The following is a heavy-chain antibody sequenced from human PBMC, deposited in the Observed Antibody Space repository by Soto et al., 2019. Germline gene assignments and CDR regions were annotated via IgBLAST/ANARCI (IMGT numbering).Heavy chain of an antibody. J-gene: IGHJ4*02. D-gene: IGHD3-22*01. CDR2: ISGHNGNT. V-gene: IGHV1-18*04. CDR3: ARHRFNYYDDTVYYYFDY. CDR1: GYSFTSYG. Sequence: ASVKVSCKASGYSFTSYGISWVRQAPGQGPEWMGWISGHNGNTNHPQSLQGRVTMTTDTSRNTAYMELRSLRSDDTAVYYCARHRFNYYDDTVYYYFDYWGQGTLVTAS.